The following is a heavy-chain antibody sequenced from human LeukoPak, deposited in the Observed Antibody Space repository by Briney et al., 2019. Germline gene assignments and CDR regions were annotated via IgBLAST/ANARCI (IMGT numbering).Heavy chain of an antibody. D-gene: IGHD6-19*01. V-gene: IGHV1-46*01. J-gene: IGHJ4*02. CDR3: ARVNSAQWLVGFNFDY. Sequence: ASVKVSCKASGYTFTSYYMHWVRQAPGQGLEWMGIINPSGGRTNYAPKFQGRVTMTRDTATSTAYMEVRSLRSDDTAVYYCARVNSAQWLVGFNFDYWGQGTLVTVSS. CDR2: INPSGGRT. CDR1: GYTFTSYY.